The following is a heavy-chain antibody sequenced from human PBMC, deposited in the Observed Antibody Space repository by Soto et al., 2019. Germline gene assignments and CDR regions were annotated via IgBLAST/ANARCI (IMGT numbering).Heavy chain of an antibody. Sequence: ASVKVSCKASGGTFTNYAFSWVRQAPGQGLEWLGGIIPIFGTADYAQKLQGRVTMTTDTSTSTAYMELRSLRSDDTAVYYCARDTAAAGIFDYWGQGTLVTVSS. CDR3: ARDTAAAGIFDY. CDR1: GGTFTNYA. J-gene: IGHJ4*02. V-gene: IGHV1-69*05. CDR2: IIPIFGTA. D-gene: IGHD6-13*01.